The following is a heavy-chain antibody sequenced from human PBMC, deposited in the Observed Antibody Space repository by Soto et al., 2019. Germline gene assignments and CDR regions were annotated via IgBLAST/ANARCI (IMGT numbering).Heavy chain of an antibody. Sequence: GGSLRLSCAASGFIFSDYYMSWIRQAPGKGLEWVSSLLRSGSSTYYADSVKGRFTISSDISANSLYLQMDSLRAEDTAVYYCAKDAVSGDGVWLLDSWGQGTVVTVSS. CDR3: AKDAVSGDGVWLLDS. J-gene: IGHJ5*02. V-gene: IGHV3-11*01. CDR1: GFIFSDYY. CDR2: LLRSGSST. D-gene: IGHD4-17*01.